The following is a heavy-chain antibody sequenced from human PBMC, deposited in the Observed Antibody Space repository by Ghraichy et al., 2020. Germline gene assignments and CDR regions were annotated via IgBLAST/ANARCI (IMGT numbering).Heavy chain of an antibody. CDR1: GFTFSSYS. Sequence: GGSLRLSCAASGFTFSSYSMNWVRQAPGKGLEWVSSISSSSSYIYYADSVKGRFTISRDNAKNSLYLQMNSLRAEDTAVYYCARRYCSGGSCYLVSSGMDVWGQGTTVTVSS. CDR3: ARRYCSGGSCYLVSSGMDV. CDR2: ISSSSSYI. V-gene: IGHV3-21*01. D-gene: IGHD2-15*01. J-gene: IGHJ6*02.